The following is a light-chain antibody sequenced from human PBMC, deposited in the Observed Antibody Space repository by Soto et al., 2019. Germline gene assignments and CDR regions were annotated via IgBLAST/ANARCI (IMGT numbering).Light chain of an antibody. CDR1: SRDVGGSNY. CDR3: SSYTISNTLEV. Sequence: QSALIQPASVSGSPGQSITISCTGTSRDVGGSNYVSWYQHHPHRAPKLLIYEVSYRPSGVSSRFSGSKSGNTASLTISGLQAEDDAVYYCSSYTISNTLEVFGVGTKLTVL. J-gene: IGLJ2*01. CDR2: EVS. V-gene: IGLV2-14*01.